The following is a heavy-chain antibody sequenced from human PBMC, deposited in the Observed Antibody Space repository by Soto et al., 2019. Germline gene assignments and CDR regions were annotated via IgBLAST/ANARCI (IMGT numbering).Heavy chain of an antibody. D-gene: IGHD3-22*01. CDR1: GFTFSSYA. J-gene: IGHJ6*01. V-gene: IGHV3-30-3*01. Sequence: QVQLVESGGGVVQPGRSLRLSCAASGFTFSSYAMHWVRQAPGKGLEWVAVISYDGSNKYYADSVKGRFTISRDNSKNTLYLQMNSLRAEDTAVYYCARRYDSSGYYLFSYYYYGMDVW. CDR2: ISYDGSNK. CDR3: ARRYDSSGYYLFSYYYYGMDV.